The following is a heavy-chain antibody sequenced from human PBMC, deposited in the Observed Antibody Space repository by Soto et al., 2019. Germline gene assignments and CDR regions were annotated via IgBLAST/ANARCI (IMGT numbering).Heavy chain of an antibody. D-gene: IGHD1-26*01. CDR2: ISTSGGST. J-gene: IGHJ5*02. Sequence: GGSLRLSCAASGFTFRRYVMNWVRQAPGKGLEWVSSISTSGGSTYFADSVKGRFTISRDNSKDTLYLQMHSLRAEDTAVYYCAKDSRPLAMEFGSDWFDPWGQGTLVTVSS. CDR3: AKDSRPLAMEFGSDWFDP. CDR1: GFTFRRYV. V-gene: IGHV3-23*01.